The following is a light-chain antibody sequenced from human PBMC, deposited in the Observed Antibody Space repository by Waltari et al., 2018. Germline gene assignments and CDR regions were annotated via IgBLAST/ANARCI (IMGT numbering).Light chain of an antibody. J-gene: IGLJ3*02. V-gene: IGLV1-40*01. CDR2: GNR. CDR1: RSNIGTNYV. Sequence: QSVLTQSPSVSRAPGQGVTISCTGSRSNIGTNYVHWYQQLPGAAPKLLIYGNRNRPSGVRDRFSGSKSGTSASLAINGLQAEDEADYFCQSYDSSLTVVVFGGRTKLTVL. CDR3: QSYDSSLTVVV.